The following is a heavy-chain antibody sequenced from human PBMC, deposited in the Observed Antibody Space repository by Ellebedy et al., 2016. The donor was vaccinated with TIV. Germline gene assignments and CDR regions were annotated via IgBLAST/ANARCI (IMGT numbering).Heavy chain of an antibody. J-gene: IGHJ6*02. CDR2: ISAYNGNT. D-gene: IGHD2-2*01. CDR3: ATGIHAYYYYYGMDV. Sequence: ASVKVSXKASGYTFTSYGISWVRQAPGQGLEWMGWISAYNGNTNYAQKLQGRVTMTTDTSTSTAYMELRSLRSDDTAVYYCATGIHAYYYYYGMDVWGQGTTVTVSS. V-gene: IGHV1-18*01. CDR1: GYTFTSYG.